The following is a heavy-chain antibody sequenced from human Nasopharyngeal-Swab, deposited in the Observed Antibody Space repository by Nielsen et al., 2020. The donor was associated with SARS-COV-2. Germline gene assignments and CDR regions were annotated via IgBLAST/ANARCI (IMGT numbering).Heavy chain of an antibody. CDR3: ARDGLDYDFWSAYFMDV. J-gene: IGHJ6*02. CDR1: GFTFSSYN. D-gene: IGHD3-3*01. CDR2: ISSSSTYI. Sequence: LSLTCAASGFTFSSYNMNWVRQAPGKGLEWVSSISSSSTYIYYADSVKGRFTISRDNTKNSLSLQMSSLRVEDTAVYYCARDGLDYDFWSAYFMDVWGQGTTVIVSS. V-gene: IGHV3-21*01.